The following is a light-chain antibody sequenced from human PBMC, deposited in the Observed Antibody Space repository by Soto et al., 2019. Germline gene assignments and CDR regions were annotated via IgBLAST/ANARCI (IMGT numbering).Light chain of an antibody. CDR3: SSYAGRTLYV. CDR1: RSDIGGSNF. Sequence: QSALTQPPSASGSPGRSVTISCTGTRSDIGGSNFISWYQQHPGEAPKLLIFEINKRPSGVPGRFSGSKSGNTASLTVSGLQAEDEADYYCSSYAGRTLYVFGTGTMVTVL. J-gene: IGLJ1*01. V-gene: IGLV2-8*01. CDR2: EIN.